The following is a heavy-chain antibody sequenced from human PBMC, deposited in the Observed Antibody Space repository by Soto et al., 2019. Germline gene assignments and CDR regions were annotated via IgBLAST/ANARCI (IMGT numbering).Heavy chain of an antibody. J-gene: IGHJ4*02. V-gene: IGHV3-23*01. Sequence: GGSLRLSCAASGFTFSSYAMSWVRQAPGKGLEWVSAISGSGGSTYYADSVKGRFTISRDNSKNTLYLQMNSLRAEDTAVYYCAKEGGYCSSGSCYGRVYYWGQGSLVTVSA. CDR1: GFTFSSYA. CDR2: ISGSGGST. D-gene: IGHD2-2*03. CDR3: AKEGGYCSSGSCYGRVYY.